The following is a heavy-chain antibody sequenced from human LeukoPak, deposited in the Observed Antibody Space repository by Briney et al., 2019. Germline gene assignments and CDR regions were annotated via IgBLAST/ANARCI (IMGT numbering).Heavy chain of an antibody. Sequence: GGSLRLSCAASGFTFSSYGMHWVRQAPGKGLEWVAFIRYDGSNKYYADSVKGRFTISRDNSKNTLYLQMNSLRAEDTAVYYCAKKLDRYDFWSGYYSGAFDIWGQGTMVTVSS. V-gene: IGHV3-30*02. CDR3: AKKLDRYDFWSGYYSGAFDI. CDR1: GFTFSSYG. D-gene: IGHD3-3*01. CDR2: IRYDGSNK. J-gene: IGHJ3*02.